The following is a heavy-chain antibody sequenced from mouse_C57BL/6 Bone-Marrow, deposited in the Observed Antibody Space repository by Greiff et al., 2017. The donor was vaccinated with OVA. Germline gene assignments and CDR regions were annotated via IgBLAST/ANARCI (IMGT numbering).Heavy chain of an antibody. CDR3: TTLDSSGCFAY. V-gene: IGHV14-4*01. Sequence: EVKLQQSGAELVRPGASVKLSCTASGFNIKDDYMHWVKQRPEQGLEWIGWIDPENGDTEYASKFQGKATITADTSSNTAYLQLSSLTSEDTAVYYCTTLDSSGCFAYWGQGTLVTVSA. D-gene: IGHD3-2*02. CDR2: IDPENGDT. J-gene: IGHJ3*01. CDR1: GFNIKDDY.